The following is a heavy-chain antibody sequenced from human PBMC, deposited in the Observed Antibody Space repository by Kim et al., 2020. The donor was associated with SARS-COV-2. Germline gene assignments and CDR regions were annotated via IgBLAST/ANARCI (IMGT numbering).Heavy chain of an antibody. CDR2: IYYSGST. V-gene: IGHV4-39*01. J-gene: IGHJ4*02. Sequence: SETLSLTCTVSGGSISSSSYYWGWIRQPPGKGLEWIGSIYYSGSTYYNPSLKSRVTISVDTSKNQFSLKLSSVTAADTAVYYCASRRDYYGSGSFDYWGQGTLVTVSS. CDR3: ASRRDYYGSGSFDY. CDR1: GGSISSSSYY. D-gene: IGHD3-10*01.